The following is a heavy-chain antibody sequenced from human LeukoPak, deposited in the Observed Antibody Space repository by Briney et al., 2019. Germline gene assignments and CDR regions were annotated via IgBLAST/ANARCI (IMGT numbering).Heavy chain of an antibody. CDR2: ISSSSSYI. J-gene: IGHJ3*02. V-gene: IGHV3-21*01. CDR3: ASHDSSDAFDI. Sequence: GGSLGLSWAACGFTFRSYSMSWVRQAPGKGLEWVSSISSSSSYIYYADSVKGRFTISRDNAKNSLYLQMNSLRAEDTAVYYCASHDSSDAFDIWGQGTMVTVSS. CDR1: GFTFRSYS. D-gene: IGHD3-22*01.